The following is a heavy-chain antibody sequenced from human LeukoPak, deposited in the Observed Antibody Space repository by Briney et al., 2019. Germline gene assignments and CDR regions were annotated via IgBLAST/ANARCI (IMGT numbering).Heavy chain of an antibody. CDR3: ARSLTMIALKNWFDP. Sequence: ASVKVSCKASGGTFSSYAISWVRQAPGQGLEWMGGIIPIFGTANYAQKFQGRVTITADKSTSTAYMELSSLRSEDTAVYYCARSLTMIALKNWFDPWGQGTLVTVSS. CDR1: GGTFSSYA. V-gene: IGHV1-69*06. J-gene: IGHJ5*02. D-gene: IGHD3-22*01. CDR2: IIPIFGTA.